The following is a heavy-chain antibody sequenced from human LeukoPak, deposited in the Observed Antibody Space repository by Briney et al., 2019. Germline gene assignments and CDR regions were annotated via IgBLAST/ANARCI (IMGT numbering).Heavy chain of an antibody. CDR3: VVTTRSYPFDY. J-gene: IGHJ4*02. CDR1: GFTFSDYY. Sequence: PGGSLRLSCAASGFTFSDYYMSWIRQDPGKGLEWVANINQDGSVKNYVDSVKGRFTISRDNAKNSLYLQMNSLRAEDTAVYYCVVTTRSYPFDYWGQGTLVTVSS. D-gene: IGHD4-23*01. V-gene: IGHV3-7*01. CDR2: INQDGSVK.